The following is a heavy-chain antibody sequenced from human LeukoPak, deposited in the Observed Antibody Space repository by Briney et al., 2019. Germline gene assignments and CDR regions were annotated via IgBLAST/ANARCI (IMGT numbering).Heavy chain of an antibody. Sequence: SETLSLTCSVSGDSVSRSDSYWDWIRQPPGKGLEWIGTIYYSGRTYYSPSLKSRVTMSVDPSNNQFSLNLRSVTAADTAVYYCARRRYYDGSGYLEWGQGTLLSVSS. V-gene: IGHV4-39*01. CDR3: ARRRYYDGSGYLE. D-gene: IGHD3-22*01. CDR1: GDSVSRSDSY. CDR2: IYYSGRT. J-gene: IGHJ1*01.